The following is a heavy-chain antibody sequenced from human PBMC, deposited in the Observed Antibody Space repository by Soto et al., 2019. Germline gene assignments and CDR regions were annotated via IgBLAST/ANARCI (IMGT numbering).Heavy chain of an antibody. CDR3: ARGVGSGTYYNQYNWFDP. V-gene: IGHV1-18*04. D-gene: IGHD3-10*01. J-gene: IGHJ5*02. CDR1: GYTFTGYY. Sequence: ASVKVSCKPSGYTFTGYYIHWVRQAPGQGLEWMGWINTYNGNTNHAQKLQGRVTMTTDTSTSTAYMELRSLRSDDTAVYYCARGVGSGTYYNQYNWFDPWGQGTLVTVSS. CDR2: INTYNGNT.